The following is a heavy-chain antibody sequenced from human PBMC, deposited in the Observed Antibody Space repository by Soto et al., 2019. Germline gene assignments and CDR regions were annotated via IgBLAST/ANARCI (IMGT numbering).Heavy chain of an antibody. CDR3: ARDRTPSDY. D-gene: IGHD2-15*01. CDR1: GYTFTSYG. J-gene: IGHJ4*02. Sequence: QVQLVQSGAEVKKPGASVKVSCKASGYTFTSYGISWVRQAPGQGLEWMGWISAYNGNTNYAQNPQGRVTMTTDTSTSTAYIEQRSRRSDDTAVYYCARDRTPSDYWGQGTLVTVSS. V-gene: IGHV1-18*01. CDR2: ISAYNGNT.